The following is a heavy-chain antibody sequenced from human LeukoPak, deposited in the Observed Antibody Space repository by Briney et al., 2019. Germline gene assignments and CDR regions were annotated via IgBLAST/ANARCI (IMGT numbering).Heavy chain of an antibody. J-gene: IGHJ5*02. CDR1: GFTFSSYC. Sequence: GGSLRLSCAASGFTFSSYCMSWVRQAPGKGREWVANIKRDGSGKYYVDSVKGRFTISRDNAKNSLYLKMNSLRAEDTAVYYCARDTPEMATNRLGWFDPWGQGTLVIVSS. D-gene: IGHD5-24*01. CDR2: IKRDGSGK. CDR3: ARDTPEMATNRLGWFDP. V-gene: IGHV3-7*01.